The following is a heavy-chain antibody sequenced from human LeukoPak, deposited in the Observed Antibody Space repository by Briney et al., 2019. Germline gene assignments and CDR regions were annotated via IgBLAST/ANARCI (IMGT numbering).Heavy chain of an antibody. CDR2: ISSSSSYI. CDR1: GFTFSNYG. CDR3: ARRDPTLAALGAFDI. J-gene: IGHJ3*02. D-gene: IGHD4-23*01. V-gene: IGHV3-21*01. Sequence: GGSLRPSCAASGFTFSNYGMNWVRQAPGKGLEWVSSISSSSSYIYYADSVKGRFTISRDNAKNSLYLQMNSLRAEDTAVYYCARRDPTLAALGAFDIWGQGTMVTVSS.